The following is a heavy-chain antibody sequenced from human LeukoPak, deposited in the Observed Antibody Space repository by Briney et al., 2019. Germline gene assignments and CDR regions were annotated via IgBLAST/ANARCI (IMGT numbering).Heavy chain of an antibody. Sequence: ASVKVSCKASGGTFSSYAISWVRQAPGQGLEWMGGIIPIFGTANYAQKFQGRVTITADKSTSTAYMELSSLRSEDTAVYYCARGDPVEYSSSCVYWGQGTLVTVSS. J-gene: IGHJ4*02. CDR1: GGTFSSYA. CDR2: IIPIFGTA. CDR3: ARGDPVEYSSSCVY. V-gene: IGHV1-69*06. D-gene: IGHD6-6*01.